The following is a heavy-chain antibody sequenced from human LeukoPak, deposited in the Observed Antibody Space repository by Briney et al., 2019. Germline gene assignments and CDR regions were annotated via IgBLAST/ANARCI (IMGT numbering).Heavy chain of an antibody. CDR1: GFTFSGYA. Sequence: PGRSLRLSCAASGFTFSGYAMHWVRQAPGKGLEWVAVISYDGTNKYYADSVKGRFTISRDNSKNTLYLQMNSLRAEDTAVYYCARSTSSEYNIYHFDYWGQGTLVTVSS. J-gene: IGHJ4*02. CDR3: ARSTSSEYNIYHFDY. D-gene: IGHD3-9*01. CDR2: ISYDGTNK. V-gene: IGHV3-30*03.